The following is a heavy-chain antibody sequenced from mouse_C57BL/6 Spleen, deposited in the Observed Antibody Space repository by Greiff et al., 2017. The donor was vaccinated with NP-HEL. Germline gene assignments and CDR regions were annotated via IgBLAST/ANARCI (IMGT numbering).Heavy chain of an antibody. J-gene: IGHJ3*01. V-gene: IGHV5-9*01. CDR1: GFTFSSYT. CDR2: ISGGGGNT. Sequence: EVKVEEPGGGLVKPGGSLKLSCAASGFTFSSYTMSWVRQTPEKRLEWVATISGGGGNTYYPDSVKGRFTISRDNAKNTLYLQMSSLRSEDTALYYCARDVPNYYGFAYWGQGTLVTVSA. D-gene: IGHD1-1*01. CDR3: ARDVPNYYGFAY.